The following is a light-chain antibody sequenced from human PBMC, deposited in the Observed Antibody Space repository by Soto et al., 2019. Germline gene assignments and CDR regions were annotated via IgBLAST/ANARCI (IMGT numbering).Light chain of an antibody. Sequence: QTVVTQEPSFSVFPGGTVTLTCGLSSGSVSTSSYPSWYQQTPGQAPRTLIYSTNTRSSGVPDRFSGSILGNKAALTITGAQADDESAYYSLLYIGRGISRFGRGTKHTLL. CDR1: SGSVSTSSY. CDR3: LLYIGRGISR. J-gene: IGLJ2*01. V-gene: IGLV8-61*01. CDR2: STN.